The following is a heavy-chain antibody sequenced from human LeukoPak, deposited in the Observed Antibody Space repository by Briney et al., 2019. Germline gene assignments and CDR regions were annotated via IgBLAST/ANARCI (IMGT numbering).Heavy chain of an antibody. CDR1: GYTFTSYD. V-gene: IGHV1-8*01. Sequence: ASVKVSCKASGYTFTSYDINWVRQATGQGLEWMGWMNPNSGNTGYAQKFQGRVTMTRNTSISTAYMELSSLRSEDTAVYYCASTGAYYYDSSGYSYWGQGTLVTVSS. J-gene: IGHJ4*02. CDR3: ASTGAYYYDSSGYSY. CDR2: MNPNSGNT. D-gene: IGHD3-22*01.